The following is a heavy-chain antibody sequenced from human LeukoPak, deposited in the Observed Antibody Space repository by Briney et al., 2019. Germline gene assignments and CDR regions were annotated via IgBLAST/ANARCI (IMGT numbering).Heavy chain of an antibody. Sequence: GGSLRLSCAASGFTFSSYAMHWVRQAPGKGLEWVAVISYDGSDKYYADSVKGRFTISRDNSKNTLYLQMNSLRAEDTAVYYCAKELLPSGSGYDYRFAHPYPSPFLANWFDPWGQGTLVTVSS. D-gene: IGHD5-12*01. J-gene: IGHJ5*02. CDR1: GFTFSSYA. V-gene: IGHV3-30*04. CDR3: AKELLPSGSGYDYRFAHPYPSPFLANWFDP. CDR2: ISYDGSDK.